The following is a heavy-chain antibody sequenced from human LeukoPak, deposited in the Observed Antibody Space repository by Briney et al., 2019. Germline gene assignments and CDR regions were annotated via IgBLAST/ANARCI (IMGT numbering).Heavy chain of an antibody. Sequence: PSDTLSLTCAVSGDSSSSSDYYWSSIRQPPGKGLEWIGHISYSGSTFYNPSLKSRLTISVDTSKNHLSLKLSSVTAADTAVYYCARRLVRQEDFWGHGTLVTVSS. CDR3: ARRLVRQEDF. CDR2: ISYSGST. CDR1: GDSSSSSDYY. V-gene: IGHV4-30-4*01. J-gene: IGHJ4*01.